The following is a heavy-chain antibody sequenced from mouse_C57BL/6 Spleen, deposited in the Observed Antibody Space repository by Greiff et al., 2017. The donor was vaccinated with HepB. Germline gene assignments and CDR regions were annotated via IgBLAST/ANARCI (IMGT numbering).Heavy chain of an antibody. CDR2: ISSGSSTI. V-gene: IGHV5-17*01. D-gene: IGHD1-1*01. J-gene: IGHJ2*01. Sequence: EVMLVESGGGLVKPGGSLKLSCAASGFTFSDYGMHWVRQAPEKGLEWVAYISSGSSTIYYADTVKGRFTISRDNAKNTLFLQMTSPRSEDTAMYYCAREDYYGSSRFWGQGTTLTVSS. CDR1: GFTFSDYG. CDR3: AREDYYGSSRF.